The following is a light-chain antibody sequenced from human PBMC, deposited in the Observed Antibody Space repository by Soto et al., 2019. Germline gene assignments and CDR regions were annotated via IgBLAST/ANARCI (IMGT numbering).Light chain of an antibody. Sequence: DIQMTQSPSSLSASVGDRITISRRASQSINTFLHWYQQQPGKAPKLLIHDSFTLQSGVPSRFSGSGSGTDFTLTISDLQPEDSATYYCQQSYSSYPITFGQGTRLDIK. CDR2: DSF. V-gene: IGKV1-39*01. CDR1: QSINTF. CDR3: QQSYSSYPIT. J-gene: IGKJ5*01.